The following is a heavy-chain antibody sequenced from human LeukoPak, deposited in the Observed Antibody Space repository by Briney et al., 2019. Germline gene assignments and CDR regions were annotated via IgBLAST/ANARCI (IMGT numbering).Heavy chain of an antibody. Sequence: SETLSLTCTVSGGSISNSRDYWAWIRQPPGKGLEWIANIYYSGSTYYSPSLKSRVTISVDTSKNQFSLKLSSVTAADTAVYYCAREIVYDSSGYYPDYWGQGTLVTVSS. CDR3: AREIVYDSSGYYPDY. D-gene: IGHD3-22*01. CDR1: GGSISNSRDY. V-gene: IGHV4-39*02. J-gene: IGHJ4*02. CDR2: IYYSGST.